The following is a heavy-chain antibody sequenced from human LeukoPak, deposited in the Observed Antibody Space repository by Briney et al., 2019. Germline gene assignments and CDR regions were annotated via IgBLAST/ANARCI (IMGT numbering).Heavy chain of an antibody. D-gene: IGHD6-6*01. Sequence: SETLSLTCAVYGGSFSGYYWSWIRQPPGKGLEWIGEINHSGSTNYNPSLKSRVTISVDTSKNQFSLKLSSVTAADTAVYYCARAVHNPPRRYAFDIWGQGTMVTVSS. CDR1: GGSFSGYY. CDR2: INHSGST. J-gene: IGHJ3*02. V-gene: IGHV4-34*01. CDR3: ARAVHNPPRRYAFDI.